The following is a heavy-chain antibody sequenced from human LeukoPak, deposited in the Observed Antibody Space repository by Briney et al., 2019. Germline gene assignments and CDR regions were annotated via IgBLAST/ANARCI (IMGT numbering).Heavy chain of an antibody. D-gene: IGHD6-6*01. CDR3: AKISLPYSSSPGYLDY. J-gene: IGHJ4*02. V-gene: IGHV3-21*04. CDR2: ISSSGTYI. Sequence: GGSLRLSCAASGFTFSTYSMTWVRQAPGKGLEWVSSISSSGTYIFDADSVKGRFTISRDNSKNTLYLQMNSLRAEDTAVYYCAKISLPYSSSPGYLDYWGQGTLVTVSS. CDR1: GFTFSTYS.